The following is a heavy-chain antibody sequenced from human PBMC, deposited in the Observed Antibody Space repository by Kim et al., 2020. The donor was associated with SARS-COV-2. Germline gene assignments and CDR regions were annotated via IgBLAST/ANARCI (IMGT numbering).Heavy chain of an antibody. J-gene: IGHJ3*01. D-gene: IGHD3-16*01. CDR2: YNTNSGKI. V-gene: IGHV1-2*02. CDR3: AREKFGAFDF. CDR1: GYTFTDYY. Sequence: ASVKVSCKVSGYTFTDYYMHWVRQAPGQGLEWMGSYNTNSGKIKYAQKFQDRVTMTRDTSIATAYMELKTLRPDDTAVYYCAREKFGAFDFWGPGTIVTVSS.